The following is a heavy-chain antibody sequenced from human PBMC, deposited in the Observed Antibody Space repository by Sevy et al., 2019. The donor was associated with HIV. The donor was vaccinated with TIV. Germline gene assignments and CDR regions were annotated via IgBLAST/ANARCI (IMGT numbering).Heavy chain of an antibody. V-gene: IGHV3-23*01. CDR3: AREGCTRPHDH. CDR1: GFNFNIYS. D-gene: IGHD2-8*01. CDR2: LAFGCGRI. J-gene: IGHJ4*02. Sequence: GGSRRLSCVASGFNFNIYSMSWVRQAPGKGLEWVSTLAFGCGRINHADSVKGRFTMSRDDSKKTVYLEMNSLRAEDTAVYYCAREGCTRPHDHWGQGTLVTVSS.